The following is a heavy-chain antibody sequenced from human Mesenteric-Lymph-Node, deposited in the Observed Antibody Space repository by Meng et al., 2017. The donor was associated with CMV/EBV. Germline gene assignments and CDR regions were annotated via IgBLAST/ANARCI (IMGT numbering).Heavy chain of an antibody. D-gene: IGHD3-22*01. Sequence: SETLSLTCTVSGGSVSSSSYYWGWIRQPPGKGLEWIGSIHYTGSTYFNPSLKSRVTISGDTSKKQFSLKLSSVTAADTAVYYCAREGDSSGYYYEDYYYYGMDVWGQGTTVTVSS. CDR2: IHYTGST. J-gene: IGHJ6*02. CDR1: GGSVSSSSYY. V-gene: IGHV4-39*07. CDR3: AREGDSSGYYYEDYYYYGMDV.